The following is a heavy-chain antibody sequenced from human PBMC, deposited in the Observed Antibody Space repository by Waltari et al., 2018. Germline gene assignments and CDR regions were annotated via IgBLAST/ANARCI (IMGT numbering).Heavy chain of an antibody. D-gene: IGHD3-3*01. CDR3: AKEGQLRFLEWLGGGDAFDI. V-gene: IGHV3-33*06. J-gene: IGHJ3*02. Sequence: QVQLVESGGGVVQPGRSLRLSCAASGFTFSSYGMHWVRQAPGKGLGWVAVIWYDGSNKYYADSVKGRFTISRDNSKNTLYLQMNSLRVEDTAVYYCAKEGQLRFLEWLGGGDAFDIWGQGTMVTVSS. CDR1: GFTFSSYG. CDR2: IWYDGSNK.